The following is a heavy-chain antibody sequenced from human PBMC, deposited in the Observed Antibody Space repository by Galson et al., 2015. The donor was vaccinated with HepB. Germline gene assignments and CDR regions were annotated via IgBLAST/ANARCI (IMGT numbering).Heavy chain of an antibody. CDR1: GFTFSSYG. J-gene: IGHJ4*02. CDR2: ISYDGSNK. V-gene: IGHV3-30*18. CDR3: AKDPHQLGLLWFGELSQRPR. D-gene: IGHD3-10*01. Sequence: SLRLSCAASGFTFSSYGMHWVRQAPGKGLEWVAVISYDGSNKYYADSVKGRFTISRDNSKNTLYLQMNSLRAEDTAVYYCAKDPHQLGLLWFGELSQRPRWGQGTLVTVSS.